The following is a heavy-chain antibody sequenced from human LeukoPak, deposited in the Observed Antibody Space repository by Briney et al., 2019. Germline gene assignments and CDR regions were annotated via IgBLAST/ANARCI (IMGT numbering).Heavy chain of an antibody. CDR3: AGLIRPGWFDP. D-gene: IGHD1-14*01. V-gene: IGHV4-61*02. CDR2: ICTSGST. Sequence: SETLSLTCTVSGGSISSGSYYWSWIRQPAGKGLEWIGRICTSGSTNYNPSLKSRVTISYTSKNQFSLKLSSVTAADTAVYYCAGLIRPGWFDPWGQGTLVTVSS. J-gene: IGHJ5*02. CDR1: GGSISSGSYY.